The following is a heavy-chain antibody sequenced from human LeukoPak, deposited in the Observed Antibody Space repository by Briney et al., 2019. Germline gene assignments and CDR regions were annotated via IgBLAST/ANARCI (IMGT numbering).Heavy chain of an antibody. CDR2: ISSSSSTI. D-gene: IGHD4/OR15-4a*01. CDR1: GFTFSSYS. V-gene: IGHV3-48*04. J-gene: IGHJ6*02. Sequence: PGGSLRLSCAASGFTFSSYSMNWVRQAPGKGLEWVSYISSSSSTIYYADSVKGRFTISRDNAKNSLYLQMNSLRAEDTAVYYCARRATMGIDEVGYYYGMDVWGQGTTVTVSS. CDR3: ARRATMGIDEVGYYYGMDV.